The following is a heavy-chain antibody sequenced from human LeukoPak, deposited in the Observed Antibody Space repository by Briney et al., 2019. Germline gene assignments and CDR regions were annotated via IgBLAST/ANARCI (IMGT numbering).Heavy chain of an antibody. J-gene: IGHJ4*02. Sequence: GGSLRLSCAASGFTFSDYYMSWIRQAPGKGLEWVSYISSSSSYTNYADSVKGRFSISRDNAKNSLYLQMTSLRAEDTDVYYCARDGYYEQQLVPFDYWGQGTLVTVSS. V-gene: IGHV3-11*06. D-gene: IGHD6-13*01. CDR1: GFTFSDYY. CDR2: ISSSSSYT. CDR3: ARDGYYEQQLVPFDY.